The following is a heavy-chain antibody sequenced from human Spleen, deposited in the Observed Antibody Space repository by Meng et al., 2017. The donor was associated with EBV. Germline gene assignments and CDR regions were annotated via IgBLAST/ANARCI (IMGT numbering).Heavy chain of an antibody. CDR3: AHSPAFNGDFFFDS. CDR1: GFSLSISGVG. J-gene: IGHJ4*02. V-gene: IGHV2-5*02. Sequence: QSTVEESGPTLVKPTQPLTLTCSFSGFSLSISGVGVGWIRQPPGKALEWLAVVYWDDDRHYSPSLQSRLTVTKDTSENRVVLTMTNLAPVDTATYYCAHSPAFNGDFFFDSWGPGTLVTVSS. D-gene: IGHD4-17*01. CDR2: VYWDDDR.